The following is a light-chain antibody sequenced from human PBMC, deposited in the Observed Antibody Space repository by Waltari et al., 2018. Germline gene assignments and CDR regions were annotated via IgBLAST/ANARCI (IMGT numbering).Light chain of an antibody. Sequence: EIVLTQSPGTLSLSPGERATLSCRASQSVSSSYLAWYQQKPGQAPRLLIYGASSSGSGTDFTLTISRLEPEDFAVYYCQQYGSSPRYTFGQGTKLEI. J-gene: IGKJ2*01. V-gene: IGKV3-20*01. CDR2: GAS. CDR1: QSVSSSY. CDR3: QQYGSSPRYT.